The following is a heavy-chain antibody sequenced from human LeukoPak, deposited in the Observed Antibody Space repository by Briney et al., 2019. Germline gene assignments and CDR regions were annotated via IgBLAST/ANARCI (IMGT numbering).Heavy chain of an antibody. D-gene: IGHD6-13*01. CDR1: GYTFTGYY. CDR3: ARVAASARPDSSSFNWFDP. J-gene: IGHJ5*02. CDR2: INPNSGGT. Sequence: GASVKVSCKASGYTFTGYYMHWVRQAPGQGLEWMGWINPNSGGTNYAQKFQGRVTMTRDTSISTAYMELSRLRSDDTAVYYCARVAASARPDSSSFNWFDPWGQGTLVTVSS. V-gene: IGHV1-2*02.